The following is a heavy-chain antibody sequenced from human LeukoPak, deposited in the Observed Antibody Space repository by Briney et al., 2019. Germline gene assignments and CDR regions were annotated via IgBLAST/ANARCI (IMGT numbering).Heavy chain of an antibody. Sequence: ASVKVSCKASGGTFSSYAISWVRQAPGQGLEWMGRIIPILGIANYAQKFQGRVTITADKSTSTAYMELSSLRSEDTAVYYCASGRRAGSGNKYNWFDPWGQGTLVTVSS. CDR1: GGTFSSYA. D-gene: IGHD3-10*01. CDR2: IIPILGIA. V-gene: IGHV1-69*04. J-gene: IGHJ5*02. CDR3: ASGRRAGSGNKYNWFDP.